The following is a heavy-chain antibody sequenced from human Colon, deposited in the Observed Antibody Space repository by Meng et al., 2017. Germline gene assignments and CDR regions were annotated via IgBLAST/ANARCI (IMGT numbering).Heavy chain of an antibody. CDR2: MFHSGTT. D-gene: IGHD6-19*01. CDR1: GGSVSSGSHY. V-gene: IGHV4-61*01. CDR3: ARLIAGWPFYFDY. J-gene: IGHJ4*02. Sequence: QVDLQGPGPGLVRPSETLSLTCNVSGGSVSSGSHYWSWIRQPPGKGLEWIGYMFHSGTTKYNPSLKSRVSMSVDTTKNQFYLKLTSVTVADTAVFYCARLIAGWPFYFDYWGQGILVTVSS.